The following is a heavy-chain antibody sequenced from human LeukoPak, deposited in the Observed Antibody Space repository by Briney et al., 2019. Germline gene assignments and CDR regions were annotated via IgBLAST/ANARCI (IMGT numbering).Heavy chain of an antibody. CDR1: GGSISSYY. J-gene: IGHJ6*02. CDR3: ASLKRMGYSSSWYDVRDYYYGMDV. CDR2: IYYSGST. D-gene: IGHD6-13*01. V-gene: IGHV4-59*08. Sequence: PSETLSLTCTVSGGSISSYYWSWIRQPPGKGLEWIGYIYYSGSTNYNPSLKSRVTISVDTSKNQFSLKLSSVTAADTAVYYCASLKRMGYSSSWYDVRDYYYGMDVWGQGTTVTVSS.